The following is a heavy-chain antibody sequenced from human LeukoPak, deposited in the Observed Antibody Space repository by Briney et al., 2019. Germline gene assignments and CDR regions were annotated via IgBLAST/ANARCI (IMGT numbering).Heavy chain of an antibody. V-gene: IGHV1-69*13. CDR2: IIPIFGTA. CDR3: ARGQRLNIVVVPAAKIFYYYYYMDV. Sequence: GASVKVSCKASGGTFSSYAISWVRQAPGQGLEWMGGIIPIFGTANYAQKFQGRVTITADESTSTAYMELSSLRSEDTAVYYCARGQRLNIVVVPAAKIFYYYYYMDVWGKGTTITISS. D-gene: IGHD2-2*01. CDR1: GGTFSSYA. J-gene: IGHJ6*03.